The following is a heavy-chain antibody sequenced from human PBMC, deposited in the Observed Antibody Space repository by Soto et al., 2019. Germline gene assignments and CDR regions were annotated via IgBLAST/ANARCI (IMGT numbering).Heavy chain of an antibody. J-gene: IGHJ4*02. D-gene: IGHD2-15*01. CDR1: GGSISSGGYY. CDR3: ARENPHSTVGLVYFDY. V-gene: IGHV4-31*03. Sequence: PSETLSLTCTVSGGSISSGGYYWSWIRQHPGKGLEWIGYIYYSGSTYYNPSLKSRVTISVDTSKNQFSLKLSSVTAADTAVYYCARENPHSTVGLVYFDYWGQGTLVTVSS. CDR2: IYYSGST.